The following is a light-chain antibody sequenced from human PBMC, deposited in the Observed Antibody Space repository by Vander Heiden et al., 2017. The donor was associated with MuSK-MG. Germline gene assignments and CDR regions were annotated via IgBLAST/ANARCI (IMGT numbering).Light chain of an antibody. CDR3: CSHAGGSRSL. CDR1: SSEVGSYNF. Sequence: SALTQPASVSASPGQSITISCTGTSSEVGSYNFVSWYPHPPGKSPRLLIYEATTRPSGVSNRISGSKSGNTVSLTISVLQAEAEADYYCCSHAGGSRSLFGGGTKLTVL. J-gene: IGLJ2*01. V-gene: IGLV2-23*01. CDR2: EAT.